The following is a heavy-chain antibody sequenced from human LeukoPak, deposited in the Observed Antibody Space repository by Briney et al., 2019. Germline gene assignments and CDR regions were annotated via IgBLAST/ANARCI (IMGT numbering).Heavy chain of an antibody. Sequence: SETLSLTCTVSGGSVSSGGYYWSWIRQPPGKGVEWIGYIYYSGSTNYNPSLKSRVTISVDTSKNQFSLKLSSVTAADTAVYYCARSMVRGVPLHPWGQGTLVTVSS. J-gene: IGHJ5*02. CDR3: ARSMVRGVPLHP. D-gene: IGHD3-10*01. V-gene: IGHV4-61*08. CDR2: IYYSGST. CDR1: GGSVSSGGYY.